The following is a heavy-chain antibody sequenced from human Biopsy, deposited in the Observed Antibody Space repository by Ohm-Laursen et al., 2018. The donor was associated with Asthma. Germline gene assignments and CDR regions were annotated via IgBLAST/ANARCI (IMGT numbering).Heavy chain of an antibody. CDR1: GGTFNTYV. CDR2: INSVFGTT. CDR3: ARKAGSCISRTCYSLDF. D-gene: IGHD2-2*01. V-gene: IGHV1-69*01. J-gene: IGHJ4*02. Sequence: GVSVKVSCKSLGGTFNTYVIGWVQQAPGQGLEWMGGINSVFGTTTYPQKFQDRVTITADDSTSTVYMELSSLRSEDTAVYYCARKAGSCISRTCYSLDFWGQGTLVTVSS.